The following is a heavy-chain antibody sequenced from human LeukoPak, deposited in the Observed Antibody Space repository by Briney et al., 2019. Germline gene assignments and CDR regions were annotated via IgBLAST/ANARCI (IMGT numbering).Heavy chain of an antibody. J-gene: IGHJ4*02. V-gene: IGHV2-5*02. D-gene: IGHD1-26*01. CDR2: IYWDDDK. CDR3: AHGLDPFSKSLVGCYFDY. CDR1: GLSLSTSGVG. Sequence: SGPTLVNPTQTLTLTCTFSGLSLSTSGVGGGWIRQPPGKALEWLALIYWDDDKRYSPSLKSRLTITKDTSKNQVVVTMTNMDPVDTATYYCAHGLDPFSKSLVGCYFDYWGQGTLVTVSS.